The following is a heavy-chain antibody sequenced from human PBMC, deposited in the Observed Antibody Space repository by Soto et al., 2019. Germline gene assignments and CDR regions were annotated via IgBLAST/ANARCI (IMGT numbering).Heavy chain of an antibody. V-gene: IGHV1-18*01. D-gene: IGHD2-15*01. CDR2: VSAYKGNT. Sequence: QVQLVQSGAEVKKPGASVKVSCKASGYTFTSYGISWVRQAPGQGLEWVGWVSAYKGNTKYAQKLQGRVTMTTDTSTSTAYMELRSLRSDDTAVYYCVVAAQPYYFDYWGQGTLVTVSS. CDR1: GYTFTSYG. CDR3: VVAAQPYYFDY. J-gene: IGHJ4*02.